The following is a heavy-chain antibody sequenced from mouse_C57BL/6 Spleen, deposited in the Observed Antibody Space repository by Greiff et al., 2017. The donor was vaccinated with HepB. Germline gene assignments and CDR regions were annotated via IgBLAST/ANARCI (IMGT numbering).Heavy chain of an antibody. D-gene: IGHD2-4*01. CDR1: GYAFSSYW. Sequence: VQLQQSGAELVKPGASVKISCKASGYAFSSYWMNWVKQRPGKGLEWIGQIYPGDGDTNYNGKFKGKATLTADKSSSTAYMQLSSLTSEDSAVYFCARSEYDYGCDYWGQGTTLTVSS. CDR2: IYPGDGDT. V-gene: IGHV1-80*01. J-gene: IGHJ2*01. CDR3: ARSEYDYGCDY.